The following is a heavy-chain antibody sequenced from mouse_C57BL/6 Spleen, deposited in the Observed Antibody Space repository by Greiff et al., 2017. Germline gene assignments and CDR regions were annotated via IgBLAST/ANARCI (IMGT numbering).Heavy chain of an antibody. V-gene: IGHV1-76*01. Sequence: QVQLQQSGAELVRPGASVKLSCKASGYTFTDYYINWVKQRPGQGLEWIARIYPGSGNTYYNEKFKGKATLTAEKSSSTAYMQLSSLTSEDSAVYFCATAGDWDYFDYWGQGTTLTVSS. CDR1: GYTFTDYY. J-gene: IGHJ2*01. CDR3: ATAGDWDYFDY. CDR2: IYPGSGNT. D-gene: IGHD4-1*01.